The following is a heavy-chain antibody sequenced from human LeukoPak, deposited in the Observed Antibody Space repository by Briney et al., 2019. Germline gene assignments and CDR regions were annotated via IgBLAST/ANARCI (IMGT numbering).Heavy chain of an antibody. CDR1: GFTFSSYA. Sequence: GGPLRLSCAASGFTFSSYAMSWVRQAPGKGLEWVSAISGSGGSTYYADSVKGRFTISRDNSKNTLYLQMNSLRAEDTAVYYCAKRNDFWSGYYPDPWGQGTLVTVSS. J-gene: IGHJ5*02. V-gene: IGHV3-23*01. D-gene: IGHD3-3*01. CDR2: ISGSGGST. CDR3: AKRNDFWSGYYPDP.